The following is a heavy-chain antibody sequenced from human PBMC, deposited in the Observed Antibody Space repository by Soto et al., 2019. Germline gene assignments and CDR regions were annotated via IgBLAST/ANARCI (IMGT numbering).Heavy chain of an antibody. CDR2: ISSSSSYT. CDR3: ARTPYSSSYSDY. Sequence: GGSLRLSCAASGFTFSDYYMSWIRQAPGKGLEWVSYISSSSSYTNYADSVKGRFTISRDNAKNSLYLQMNSLRAEDTAVYYCARTPYSSSYSDYWGQGTLVTVSS. J-gene: IGHJ4*02. V-gene: IGHV3-11*06. D-gene: IGHD6-6*01. CDR1: GFTFSDYY.